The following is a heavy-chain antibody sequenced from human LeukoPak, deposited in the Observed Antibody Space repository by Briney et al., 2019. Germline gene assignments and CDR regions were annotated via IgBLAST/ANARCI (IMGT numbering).Heavy chain of an antibody. V-gene: IGHV3-23*01. CDR1: GFTFSSYA. J-gene: IGHJ4*02. CDR2: ISGSGGST. D-gene: IGHD6-19*01. Sequence: PGGSLRLSCTASGFTFSSYAMSWVRQAPGKGLEWVSAISGSGGSTYYADSVKGRFTISRDNSKNTLYLQMNSLRAEDTAVYYCAKQWLVRGFFDYWGQGTLVTVSS. CDR3: AKQWLVRGFFDY.